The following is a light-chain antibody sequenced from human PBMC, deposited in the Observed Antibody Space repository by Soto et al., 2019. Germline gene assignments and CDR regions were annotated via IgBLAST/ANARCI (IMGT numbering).Light chain of an antibody. J-gene: IGLJ1*01. Sequence: QSALTQPASVSGSPGQSITISCTGTSSDVGGYNYVSWYQKHPGKTPKLKNYEVSKRPSGVSKRFSGSKSGNTASLTISGLQAEDEADYYCSSYTSSSTPYVFGTGTKVTVL. CDR2: EVS. V-gene: IGLV2-14*01. CDR3: SSYTSSSTPYV. CDR1: SSDVGGYNY.